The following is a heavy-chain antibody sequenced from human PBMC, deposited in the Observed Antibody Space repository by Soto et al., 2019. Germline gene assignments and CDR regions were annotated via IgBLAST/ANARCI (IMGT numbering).Heavy chain of an antibody. J-gene: IGHJ6*02. D-gene: IGHD3-3*01. Sequence: QVQLVQSGAEVKKPGASVKVSCKASGYTFTSYGISWVRQAPGQGLEWMGWISAYNGNTNYAQKLQGRVTMTTDTSTSTAYMELRSLRSDDTAVYYCATTRALTIFGGPGEDGMDVWGQGTTVTVSS. CDR2: ISAYNGNT. CDR3: ATTRALTIFGGPGEDGMDV. CDR1: GYTFTSYG. V-gene: IGHV1-18*01.